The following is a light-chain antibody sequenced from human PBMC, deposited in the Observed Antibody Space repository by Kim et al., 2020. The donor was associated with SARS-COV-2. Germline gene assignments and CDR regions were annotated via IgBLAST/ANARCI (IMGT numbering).Light chain of an antibody. CDR1: SSNIGTNT. V-gene: IGLV1-44*01. CDR2: TSN. J-gene: IGLJ1*01. Sequence: GQRVTITCSGSSSNIGTNTLNWYQQLPGTAPKLLIYTSNQRPSGVPDRFSGSKSGTSASLAISGLQSEDEGDYYCGAWDDTLKGYVFGTGTKVTVL. CDR3: GAWDDTLKGYV.